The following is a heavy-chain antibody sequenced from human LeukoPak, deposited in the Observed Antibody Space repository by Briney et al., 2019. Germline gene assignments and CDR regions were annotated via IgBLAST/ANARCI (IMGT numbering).Heavy chain of an antibody. J-gene: IGHJ5*02. CDR2: VYYTGST. D-gene: IGHD5-12*01. V-gene: IGHV4-59*01. CDR3: ARGGGYTENYFDP. CDR1: AGSINNYY. Sequence: SETLSLTCTGYAGSINNYYWNWIRQPPGKGLEWIGYVYYTGSTNYNPSLKSRVTISVDTSKNQFSLKLSSVTAADTAVYYCARGGGYTENYFDPWGQGTLVTVSS.